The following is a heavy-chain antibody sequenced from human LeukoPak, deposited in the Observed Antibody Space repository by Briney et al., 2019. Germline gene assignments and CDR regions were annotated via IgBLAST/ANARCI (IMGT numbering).Heavy chain of an antibody. J-gene: IGHJ4*02. D-gene: IGHD1-26*01. CDR2: IYSGGST. Sequence: GGSLRLSCAASGFTVSSNYMSWVRQAPGKGLEWVSVIYSGGSTYYADSVKGRFTISRDNSKNTLYLQMNSLRAEDTVVYYCARDTVGTLGYFDYWGQGTLVTVSS. V-gene: IGHV3-53*01. CDR3: ARDTVGTLGYFDY. CDR1: GFTVSSNY.